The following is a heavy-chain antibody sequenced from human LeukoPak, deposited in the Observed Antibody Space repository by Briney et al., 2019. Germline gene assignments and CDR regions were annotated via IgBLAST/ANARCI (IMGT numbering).Heavy chain of an antibody. CDR3: AREAAAGPYFDY. Sequence: PGGSLRLSCAGSGLTFSSYSMNWVRQAPGKGLEWVSSISSSSSYIYYADSVKGRFTISRDNAKNSLYLQMNSLRAEDTAVYYCAREAAAGPYFDYWGQGTLVTVSS. J-gene: IGHJ4*02. CDR2: ISSSSSYI. D-gene: IGHD6-13*01. CDR1: GLTFSSYS. V-gene: IGHV3-21*01.